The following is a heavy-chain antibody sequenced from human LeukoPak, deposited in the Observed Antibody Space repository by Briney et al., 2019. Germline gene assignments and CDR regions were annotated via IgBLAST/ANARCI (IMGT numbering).Heavy chain of an antibody. J-gene: IGHJ6*03. V-gene: IGHV3-33*01. CDR3: ARRYCSSSSCSNFYQYYYYMDV. Sequence: GGSLRLSCAASGFTFSDYGMHWVRQAPGKGLEWVAVIWYDGSNKYYADSVKGRFTISRDNSKNTLYLQMNSLRVDDTAVYYCARRYCSSSSCSNFYQYYYYMDVWGKGTTVTVAS. CDR2: IWYDGSNK. CDR1: GFTFSDYG. D-gene: IGHD2-2*01.